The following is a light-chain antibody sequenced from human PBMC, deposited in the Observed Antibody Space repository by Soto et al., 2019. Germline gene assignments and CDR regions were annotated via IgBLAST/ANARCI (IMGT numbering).Light chain of an antibody. V-gene: IGKV1-39*01. CDR2: AAS. CDR1: ESIARN. CDR3: QQSYSTLSIT. J-gene: IGKJ5*01. Sequence: DIQMTQSPSSLSASVGDRVTITCRASESIARNLNWYQQKPGKAPKLLIYAASSLQNGVPSRFRGGGSGTDFTLTISNLQPEDCATYYCQQSYSTLSITFGQGTRLEIK.